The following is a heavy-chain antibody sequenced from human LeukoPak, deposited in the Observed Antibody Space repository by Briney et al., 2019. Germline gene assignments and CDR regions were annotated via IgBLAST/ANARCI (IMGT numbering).Heavy chain of an antibody. CDR2: IKHNGDEL. V-gene: IGHV3-7*01. D-gene: IGHD3-16*01. CDR1: GFTFSSYW. Sequence: GGSLRLSCAASGFTFSSYWMTWVPQAPGKGLEWVANIKHNGDELNYVGSVEGRFTISRDNAKNSLYLHMTSLRAEDTAVYYCARELRTFDSWGQGTLVTVS. J-gene: IGHJ4*02. CDR3: ARELRTFDS.